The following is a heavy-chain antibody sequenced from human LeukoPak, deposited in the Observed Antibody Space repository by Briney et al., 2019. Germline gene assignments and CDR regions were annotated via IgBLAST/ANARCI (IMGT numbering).Heavy chain of an antibody. Sequence: PSETLSLTCAVYGGSFSGYYWSWIRQHPGKGLEWIGYIYYSGSTYYNPSLKSRVTISVDTSKNQFSLKLSSVTAADTAVYYCARIGRYFDYWGQGTLVTVSS. CDR3: ARIGRYFDY. CDR1: GGSFSGYY. CDR2: IYYSGST. J-gene: IGHJ4*02. V-gene: IGHV4-31*11. D-gene: IGHD3-10*01.